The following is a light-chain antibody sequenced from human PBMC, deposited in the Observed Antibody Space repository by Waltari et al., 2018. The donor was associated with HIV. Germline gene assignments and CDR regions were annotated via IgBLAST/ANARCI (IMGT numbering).Light chain of an antibody. CDR1: HLADTR. Sequence: ELTQPASVSVSLGHTVSITCSRHHLADTRACWYQQKAGQSPVLVMYQDNKRPSGIPERFSGSNCGNTATLTISGTQAMDEADYYCQAWDSGTVLFGGGTELTVL. CDR2: QDN. V-gene: IGLV3-1*01. J-gene: IGLJ2*01. CDR3: QAWDSGTVL.